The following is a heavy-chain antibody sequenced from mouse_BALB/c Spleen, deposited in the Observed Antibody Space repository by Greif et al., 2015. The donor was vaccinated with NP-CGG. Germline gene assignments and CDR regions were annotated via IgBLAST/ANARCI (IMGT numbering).Heavy chain of an antibody. J-gene: IGHJ3*01. Sequence: VQLQQSGAELVRSGASVKLSCTASGFNIKDYYMHWVKQRPEQGLEWIGWIDPENGDTEYAPKFQGKATMTADTSSNTAYLQLSSLTSEDTAVYYCNAGVGGFACWGQGTLVTVSA. V-gene: IGHV14-4*02. CDR2: IDPENGDT. D-gene: IGHD1-1*01. CDR3: NAGVGGFAC. CDR1: GFNIKDYY.